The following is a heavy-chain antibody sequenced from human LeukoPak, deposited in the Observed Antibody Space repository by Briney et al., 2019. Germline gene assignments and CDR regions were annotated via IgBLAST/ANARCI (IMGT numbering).Heavy chain of an antibody. J-gene: IGHJ4*02. CDR2: INHSGST. CDR1: GGSFSGYY. Sequence: PSETLSLTCAVYGGSFSGYYWSWIRQPPGKGLEWIGEINHSGSTNYNPSLKSRVTISVDTSKNQFSLKLSSVTAADTAVYYCASWGYGDYVRYWGQGTLVTVSS. V-gene: IGHV4-34*01. D-gene: IGHD4-17*01. CDR3: ASWGYGDYVRY.